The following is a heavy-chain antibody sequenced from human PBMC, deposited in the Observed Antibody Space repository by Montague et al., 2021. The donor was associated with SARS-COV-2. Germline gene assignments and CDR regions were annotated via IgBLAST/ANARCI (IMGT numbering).Heavy chain of an antibody. CDR3: TRDRDYGDYLNWFNP. CDR2: IRQDGSDK. V-gene: IGHV3-7*01. D-gene: IGHD4-17*01. Sequence: SLRRSCAASGFTISSYWMSWVRQAPGKGLEWVANIRQDGSDKYYXDSVRGRFTIFRDNAKNSLYLQMNSLTAEDTGVYYCTRDRDYGDYLNWFNPWGQGTLVTVSS. J-gene: IGHJ5*01. CDR1: GFTISSYW.